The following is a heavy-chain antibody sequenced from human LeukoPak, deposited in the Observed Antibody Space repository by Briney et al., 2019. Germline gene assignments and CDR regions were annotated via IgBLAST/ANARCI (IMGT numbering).Heavy chain of an antibody. CDR2: ISSSSSYI. CDR1: GFTFSSYS. D-gene: IGHD4-23*01. J-gene: IGHJ4*02. CDR3: ARGDDYGGNCFDY. V-gene: IGHV3-21*01. Sequence: GGSLRLSCAASGFTFSSYSMNWVRQAPGKGLEWVSSISSSSSYIYYADSVKGRFTISRDNAKNSLYLQMNSLRAEDTAVYYCARGDDYGGNCFDYWGQGTLVTVSS.